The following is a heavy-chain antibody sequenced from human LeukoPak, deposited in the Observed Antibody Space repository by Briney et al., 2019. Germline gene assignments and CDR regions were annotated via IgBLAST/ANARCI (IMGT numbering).Heavy chain of an antibody. Sequence: GGSLRLSCAASGFTFISYWMSWVRQAPGKGLEWVANIKQDGSEKYYVDSVKGRFTISRDNAKNSLYLQMNSLRAEDTAVYYCARDMLDNWGQGTLVTVSS. V-gene: IGHV3-7*01. J-gene: IGHJ4*02. CDR2: IKQDGSEK. CDR3: ARDMLDN. CDR1: GFTFISYW. D-gene: IGHD3-10*02.